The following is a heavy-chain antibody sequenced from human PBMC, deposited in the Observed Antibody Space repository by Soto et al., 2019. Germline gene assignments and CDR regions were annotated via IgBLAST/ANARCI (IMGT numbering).Heavy chain of an antibody. CDR2: IYYSGST. Sequence: PSETLSLTCTVSGGSINDFDWSWIRQPPGKGLAWIGYIYYSGSTDYNPSLKGRVTISVDTSKNQFSLKLRSVTAADTAVYYCARVGGVAARTFDSWGQGTLVTVSS. CDR3: ARVGGVAARTFDS. D-gene: IGHD6-6*01. J-gene: IGHJ4*02. V-gene: IGHV4-59*01. CDR1: GGSINDFD.